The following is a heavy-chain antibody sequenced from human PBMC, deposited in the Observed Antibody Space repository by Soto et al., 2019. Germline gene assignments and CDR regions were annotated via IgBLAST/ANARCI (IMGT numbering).Heavy chain of an antibody. CDR3: ARRGGIDSYGFVGTDV. CDR2: IKPNNGGT. D-gene: IGHD5-18*01. CDR1: GYTFTGYY. V-gene: IGHV1-2*04. Sequence: ASVKGSCKASGYTFTGYYIHWVRQDPGQGLEWMGWIKPNNGGTNYAQKFQGWVTMTRDTSISTAYMELSRLRSDDTAVYYCARRGGIDSYGFVGTDVWGQWTTVTVSS. J-gene: IGHJ6*02.